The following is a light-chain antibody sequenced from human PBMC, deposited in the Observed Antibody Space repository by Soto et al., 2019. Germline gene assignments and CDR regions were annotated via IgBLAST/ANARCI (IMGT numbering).Light chain of an antibody. V-gene: IGKV3-20*01. J-gene: IGKJ1*01. Sequence: IVLTQSPGTLSLSPWERATLSCRASQSISSSDLAWYQHRPGQAPRLLIYAASSRATGIPDRFSGSGSGTDFTLTISRLEPEDFAVYYCQQYGSSGTFGQGTKVDIK. CDR2: AAS. CDR1: QSISSSD. CDR3: QQYGSSGT.